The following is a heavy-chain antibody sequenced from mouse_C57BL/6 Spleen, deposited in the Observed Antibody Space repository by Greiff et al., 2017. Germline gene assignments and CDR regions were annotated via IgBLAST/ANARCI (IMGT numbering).Heavy chain of an antibody. V-gene: IGHV5-16*01. J-gene: IGHJ1*03. CDR3: ARDNWAGYFDV. CDR1: GFTFSDYY. CDR2: INYDGSST. D-gene: IGHD4-1*01. Sequence: EVKLMESEGGLVQPGSSMKLSCTASGFTFSDYYMAWVRQVPEKGLEWVANINYDGSSTYYLDSLKSRFIISRDNAKNILYLQMSSLKSEDTATYYCARDNWAGYFDVWGTGTTVTVSS.